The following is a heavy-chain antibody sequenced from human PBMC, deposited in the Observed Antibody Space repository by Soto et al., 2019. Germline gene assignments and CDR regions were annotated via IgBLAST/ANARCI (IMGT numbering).Heavy chain of an antibody. J-gene: IGHJ4*02. Sequence: GGSLRLSCAASGFTFSSYSMNWVRQAPGKGLEWVSYISSSSSTIYYADSVKGRFTISRDNAKNSLYLQMNSLRAEDTAVYYCARGIRYYYDSSGYYWDFDYWGQGT. V-gene: IGHV3-48*01. D-gene: IGHD3-22*01. CDR3: ARGIRYYYDSSGYYWDFDY. CDR1: GFTFSSYS. CDR2: ISSSSSTI.